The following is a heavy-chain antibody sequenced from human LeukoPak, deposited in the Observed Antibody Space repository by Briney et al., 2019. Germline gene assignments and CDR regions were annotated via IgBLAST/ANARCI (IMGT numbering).Heavy chain of an antibody. CDR2: IYYSRST. V-gene: IGHV4-31*03. D-gene: IGHD3-22*01. Sequence: SETLSLTCTVSGGSISSGGYYWSWIRQHPGKGLEWIGYIYYSRSTYYNPSLKSRVTISVDTSKNQFSLKLSSVTAADTAVYYCARAYDSSGYYLDYWGQGTLVTVSS. CDR3: ARAYDSSGYYLDY. CDR1: GGSISSGGYY. J-gene: IGHJ4*02.